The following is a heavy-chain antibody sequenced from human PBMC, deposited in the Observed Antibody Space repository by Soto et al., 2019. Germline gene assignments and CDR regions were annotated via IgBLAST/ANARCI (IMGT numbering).Heavy chain of an antibody. Sequence: ASVKVSCKASGGTFSSYAISWVRQAPGQGLEWMGGIIPIFGTANYAQKFQGRVTITADESTSTAYMELSSLRSEDTAVYYCARAEGDYGGNSMVYWGQGTLVTVSS. CDR2: IIPIFGTA. CDR3: ARAEGDYGGNSMVY. D-gene: IGHD4-17*01. CDR1: GGTFSSYA. J-gene: IGHJ4*02. V-gene: IGHV1-69*13.